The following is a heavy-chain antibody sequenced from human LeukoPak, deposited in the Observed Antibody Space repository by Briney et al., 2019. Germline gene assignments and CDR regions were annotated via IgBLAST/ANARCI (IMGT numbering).Heavy chain of an antibody. D-gene: IGHD6-19*01. Sequence: GGSLRLSCTASGFTFSTYAMTWVRQAPGKGLEWVSVISHGGGSAWYADSVKGRFTISRDNSKSTLFLQMNSLRADDTAIYYCAKGRSGWYEGLDYWGQGILVTVPS. CDR3: AKGRSGWYEGLDY. CDR2: ISHGGGSA. J-gene: IGHJ4*02. V-gene: IGHV3-23*01. CDR1: GFTFSTYA.